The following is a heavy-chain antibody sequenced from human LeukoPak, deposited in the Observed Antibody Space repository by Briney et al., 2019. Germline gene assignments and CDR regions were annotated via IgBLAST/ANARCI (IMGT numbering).Heavy chain of an antibody. CDR1: GFTFSSYG. CDR2: IRYDGSNK. D-gene: IGHD3-22*01. V-gene: IGHV3-30*02. CDR3: ANGGTYYYDSSGLQGGAFDI. Sequence: GGSLRLSCAASGFTFSSYGMHWVRQAPGKGLEWVAFIRYDGSNKYYADSVKGRSTISRDNSKNTLYLQMNSLRAEDTAVYYCANGGTYYYDSSGLQGGAFDIWGQGTMVTVSS. J-gene: IGHJ3*02.